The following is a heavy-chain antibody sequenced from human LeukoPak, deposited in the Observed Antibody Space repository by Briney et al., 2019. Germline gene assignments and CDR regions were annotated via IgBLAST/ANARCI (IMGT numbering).Heavy chain of an antibody. CDR3: ARGLGKLVGTTC. V-gene: IGHV1-2*02. CDR1: RYSFTGYY. D-gene: IGHD1-1*01. Sequence: ASVKVSCKASRYSFTGYYMHWVRQAPGQGLEWMGWINPNSGGTNYAQKFQGRVTMTRDTSISTAYMELSRLRSDDTAVYYCARGLGKLVGTTCWGQGTLVTVSS. J-gene: IGHJ4*02. CDR2: INPNSGGT.